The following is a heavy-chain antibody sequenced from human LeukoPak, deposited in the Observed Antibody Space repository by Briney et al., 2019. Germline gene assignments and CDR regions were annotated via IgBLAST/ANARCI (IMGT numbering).Heavy chain of an antibody. CDR2: IYSGGNT. CDR3: ARDRPHYDILTGYYSDD. CDR1: GFTFSSYA. Sequence: GGSLRLSCAASGFTFSSYAMSWVRQAPGKGLEWVSVIYSGGNTYYADSVKGRFTISRDNSRNTLYLQMNSLRAEDTAVYYCARDRPHYDILTGYYSDDWGQGTLVTVSS. D-gene: IGHD3-9*01. V-gene: IGHV3-53*01. J-gene: IGHJ4*02.